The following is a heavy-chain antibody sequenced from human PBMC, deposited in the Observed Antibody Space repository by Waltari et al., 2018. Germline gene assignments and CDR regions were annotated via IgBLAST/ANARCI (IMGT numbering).Heavy chain of an antibody. CDR2: INPNSGGT. J-gene: IGHJ2*01. CDR3: ARAEGSGTCWYFDL. D-gene: IGHD1-26*01. V-gene: IGHV1-2*06. CDR1: GYTFTGYY. Sequence: QVQLVQSGAEVKKPGASVKVSCKASGYTFTGYYMHWVRQAPGQGLEWRGRINPNSGGTNYAQKFQGRVTMTRDTSISTAYMELSRLRSDDTAVYYCARAEGSGTCWYFDLWGRGTLVTVSS.